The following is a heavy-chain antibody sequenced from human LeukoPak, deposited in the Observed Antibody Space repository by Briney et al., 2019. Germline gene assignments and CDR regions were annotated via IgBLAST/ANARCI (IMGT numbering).Heavy chain of an antibody. D-gene: IGHD3-10*01. CDR2: ISCSGNT. CDR3: ARRPGSGSYNQMRCWFDP. Sequence: PSETLSLTCTVSGGSISTTKYSWHWIRQPPGKGLEWFGTISCSGNTYYNSSLKSRVTISGDTPKTQFSLKLSSVTAADTAVYYCARRPGSGSYNQMRCWFDPWGQGTLVTVSS. J-gene: IGHJ5*02. V-gene: IGHV4-39*07. CDR1: GGSISTTKYS.